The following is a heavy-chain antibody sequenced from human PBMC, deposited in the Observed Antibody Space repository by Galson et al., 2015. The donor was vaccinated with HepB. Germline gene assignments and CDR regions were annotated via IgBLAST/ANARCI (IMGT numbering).Heavy chain of an antibody. CDR2: IDNSADAS. J-gene: IGHJ6*03. Sequence: SLRLSCAASGFSFDDYAMSWVRQGPGKGLEWVSLIDNSADASYYADSVKGRFTISRDNSKNMLYLQMNSLRADDTAVYYCAKDGPRSSWLSRDEYYYYYMDVWGKGTTVTVSS. D-gene: IGHD6-13*01. CDR3: AKDGPRSSWLSRDEYYYYYMDV. CDR1: GFSFDDYA. V-gene: IGHV3-23*01.